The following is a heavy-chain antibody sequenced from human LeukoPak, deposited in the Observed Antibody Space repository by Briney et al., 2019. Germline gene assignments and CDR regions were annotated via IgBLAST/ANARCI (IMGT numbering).Heavy chain of an antibody. CDR2: ISGSGGST. D-gene: IGHD4-11*01. CDR1: GFTFSSYA. Sequence: PGGSLRLSCAASGFTFSSYAMSWVRQAPGKGLEWVSAISGSGGSTYYADSVKGRFTISRDNSKNTLYLQMNSLRAEGTAVYYCAKGSRIRPDSDFVLYWGQGTLVTVSS. CDR3: AKGSRIRPDSDFVLY. J-gene: IGHJ4*02. V-gene: IGHV3-23*01.